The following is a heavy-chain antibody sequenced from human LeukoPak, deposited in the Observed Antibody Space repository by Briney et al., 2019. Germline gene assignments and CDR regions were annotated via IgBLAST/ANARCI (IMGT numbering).Heavy chain of an antibody. V-gene: IGHV3-15*01. CDR2: IRSKIDGGTT. CDR3: TTDLAP. CDR1: GFTFSSYA. J-gene: IGHJ5*02. Sequence: KPGGSLRLSCAASGFTFSSYAMSWVRQAPGKGLEWVGRIRSKIDGGTTDYAAPVKGRITISRDDSKSSLYLQMNSLKIEDTAEYYCTTDLAPWAQGTLVTVSS.